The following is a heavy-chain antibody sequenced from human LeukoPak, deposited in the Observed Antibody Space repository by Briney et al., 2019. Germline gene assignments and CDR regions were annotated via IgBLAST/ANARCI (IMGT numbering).Heavy chain of an antibody. J-gene: IGHJ5*02. Sequence: SETLSLTCTVSGGSISSYYWSWIRQPPGKGLEWIGYIYYSGSTNYNPSLKSRVTISVDTSKNQFSLKLSSVTAADTAVYYCARQSYDYVWGSSHWFDPWGQGTLVTVSS. CDR2: IYYSGST. V-gene: IGHV4-59*08. CDR1: GGSISSYY. D-gene: IGHD3-16*01. CDR3: ARQSYDYVWGSSHWFDP.